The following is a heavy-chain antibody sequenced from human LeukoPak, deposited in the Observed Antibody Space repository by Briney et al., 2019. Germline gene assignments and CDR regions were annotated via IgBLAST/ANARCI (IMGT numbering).Heavy chain of an antibody. CDR1: GGSITSYY. CDR3: ARGPIRAAPLRGNRYYMDV. D-gene: IGHD4-23*01. J-gene: IGHJ6*03. V-gene: IGHV4-59*01. Sequence: SETLSLTCTVSGGSITSYYWSWIRQPPGKGLEWIAYIYYSGSTSYNPSLKSRVTISVDTSTNQFSLSSVTAADTAVYYCARGPIRAAPLRGNRYYMDVWGKGTTVTVSS. CDR2: IYYSGST.